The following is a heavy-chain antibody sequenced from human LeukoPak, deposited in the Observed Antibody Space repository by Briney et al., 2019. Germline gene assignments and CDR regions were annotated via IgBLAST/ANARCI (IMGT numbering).Heavy chain of an antibody. J-gene: IGHJ4*02. CDR1: GYIFSTYW. Sequence: TGESLKISCKGSGYIFSTYWIGWVRRMPGKGLEWMGIIYPGDSDTRYSPSFQGQVTISADKSISTAFLHWSSLKASDTAMYYCARPGYCSTTSCSAIDYWGQGTLVTVSS. CDR2: IYPGDSDT. V-gene: IGHV5-51*01. D-gene: IGHD2-2*01. CDR3: ARPGYCSTTSCSAIDY.